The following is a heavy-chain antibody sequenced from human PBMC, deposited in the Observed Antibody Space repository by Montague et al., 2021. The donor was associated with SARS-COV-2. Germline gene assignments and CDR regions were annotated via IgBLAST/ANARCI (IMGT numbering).Heavy chain of an antibody. CDR3: SMLRGGL. V-gene: IGHV3-23*01. CDR1: EVTFNNFD. D-gene: IGHD3-16*01. CDR2: LKSSNGNT. Sequence: SLRLSCAASEVTFNNFDNRWVRQAPGKGLEWVSTLKSSNGNTYYADSVRGRFTISRDSAKKTLYLQMNSLRAEDTAIYYCSMLRGGLWGQGTLVTVSS. J-gene: IGHJ4*02.